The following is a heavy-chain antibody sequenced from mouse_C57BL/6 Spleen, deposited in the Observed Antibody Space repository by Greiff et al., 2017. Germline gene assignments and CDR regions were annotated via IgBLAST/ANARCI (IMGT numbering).Heavy chain of an antibody. CDR1: GYTFTSYW. J-gene: IGHJ4*01. V-gene: IGHV1-59*01. CDR3: ARCLRDYAMDY. Sequence: QVHVKQPGAELVRPGTSVKLSCKASGYTFTSYWMHWVKQRPGQGLEWIGVIDPSDSYTNYNQKFKGKATLTVDTSSSTAYMQLSSLTSEDSAVYYCARCLRDYAMDYWGQGTSVTVSS. CDR2: IDPSDSYT.